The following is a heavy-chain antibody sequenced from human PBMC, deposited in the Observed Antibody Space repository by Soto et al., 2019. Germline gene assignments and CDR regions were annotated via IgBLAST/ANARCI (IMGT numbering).Heavy chain of an antibody. J-gene: IGHJ4*02. D-gene: IGHD3-10*01. Sequence: SLRLSCAASGFTFSSYGMHWVRQAPGKGLEWVAVISYDGSNKYYADSVKGRFTISRDNSKNTLYLQMNSLRAEDTAVYYCAKDAVHYGSGSYYNGLAYWGQGTLVTVSS. CDR3: AKDAVHYGSGSYYNGLAY. CDR2: ISYDGSNK. CDR1: GFTFSSYG. V-gene: IGHV3-30*18.